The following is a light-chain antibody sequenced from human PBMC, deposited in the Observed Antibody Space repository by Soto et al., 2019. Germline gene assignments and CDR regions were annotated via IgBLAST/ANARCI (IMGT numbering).Light chain of an antibody. CDR1: QSVSSTY. CDR3: QHVGGSPPIT. V-gene: IGKV3-20*01. J-gene: IGKJ5*01. CDR2: GAS. Sequence: EIVLTQSPDTLSLSPGERATLSCRASQSVSSTYLAWYQLKPGQAPRLLLHGASSRATGIPDRFSGSGSGTDFTLTINRLEPEDFAVYYCQHVGGSPPITFGQGTQLDIK.